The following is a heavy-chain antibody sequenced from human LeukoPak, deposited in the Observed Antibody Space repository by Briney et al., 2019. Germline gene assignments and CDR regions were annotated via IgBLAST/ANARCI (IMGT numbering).Heavy chain of an antibody. CDR3: AGQNRMVRGADAFDI. CDR2: INTNTGNP. J-gene: IGHJ3*02. D-gene: IGHD3-10*01. V-gene: IGHV7-4-1*02. CDR1: GYTFTSYA. Sequence: ASVKVSCKASGYTFTSYAMNWVRQAPGQGLEWMGCINTNTGNPTYAQGFTGRFVFSLDTSASTAYLQISSLKAEDTAVYYCAGQNRMVRGADAFDIWGQGTMVTVSS.